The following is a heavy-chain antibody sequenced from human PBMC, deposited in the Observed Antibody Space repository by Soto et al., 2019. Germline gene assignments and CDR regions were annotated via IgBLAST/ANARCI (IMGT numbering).Heavy chain of an antibody. V-gene: IGHV3-30-3*01. D-gene: IGHD3-3*01. CDR1: GFTFSSYA. CDR3: ARGDETSKYYDFWSGYFYYYYGMDV. CDR2: ISYDGSNK. Sequence: AGGSLRLSCAASGFTFSSYAMHWVRQAPGKGLEWVAVISYDGSNKYYADSVKGRFTISRDNSKNTLYLQMNSLRAEDTAVYYCARGDETSKYYDFWSGYFYYYYGMDVWGQGTTVTVSS. J-gene: IGHJ6*02.